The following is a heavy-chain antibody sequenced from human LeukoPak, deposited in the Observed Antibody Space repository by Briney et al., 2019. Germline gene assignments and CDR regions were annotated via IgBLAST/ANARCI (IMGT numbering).Heavy chain of an antibody. Sequence: SETLSLTCTVSGGSINGYYWTWIRQPPGRGLGWISYTDYRGYNTYNTSLQRRVAVSIDTPKSQLALRLTCVTTADTAVYYCARGGPAPRPDTGYYLYWGQGSLVTVSS. CDR2: TDYRGYN. V-gene: IGHV4-59*12. CDR1: GGSINGYY. D-gene: IGHD3-9*01. CDR3: ARGGPAPRPDTGYYLY. J-gene: IGHJ4*02.